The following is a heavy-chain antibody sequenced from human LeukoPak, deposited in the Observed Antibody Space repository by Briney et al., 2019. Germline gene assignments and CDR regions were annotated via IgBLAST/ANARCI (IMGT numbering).Heavy chain of an antibody. J-gene: IGHJ5*02. D-gene: IGHD3-10*01. CDR3: ASPYGSGVPLNWFDP. CDR1: VYTFTSYD. Sequence: GASVKVSYKASVYTFTSYDIKWVPQATGQGLEWMGWMNPNSGNTGYAQKFQGRVTMTRNTSISTAYMELSSLRSEDTAVYYCASPYGSGVPLNWFDPWGQGTLVTVSS. V-gene: IGHV1-8*01. CDR2: MNPNSGNT.